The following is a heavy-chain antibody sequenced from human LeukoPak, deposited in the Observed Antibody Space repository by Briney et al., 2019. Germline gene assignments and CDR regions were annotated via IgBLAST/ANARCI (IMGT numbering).Heavy chain of an antibody. CDR2: ISYDGSNK. V-gene: IGHV3-30-3*01. Sequence: GGSLRLSCAASGFTFSSYAMHWVRQAPGKGLEWVAVISYDGSNKYYADAVKGRFTISRDNSKNTVYLQMNSLRAEDTAVYYCAKGLTYFDYWGQGTLVTVSS. J-gene: IGHJ4*02. CDR1: GFTFSSYA. CDR3: AKGLTYFDY.